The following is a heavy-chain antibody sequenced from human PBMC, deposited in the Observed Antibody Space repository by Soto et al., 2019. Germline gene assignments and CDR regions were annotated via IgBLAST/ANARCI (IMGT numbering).Heavy chain of an antibody. J-gene: IGHJ4*02. CDR3: ARSPEATVTAFDY. Sequence: QVQLQESGPGLVKPSQTLSLTCTVSGGSISSGGYYWSWIRQHPGKGLEWIGYIYYSGSTYYNPALKSRVIISVDTSKNQCSLKLSSVTAEDTAVYYGARSPEATVTAFDYWGQGTLVTVSS. CDR2: IYYSGST. CDR1: GGSISSGGYY. V-gene: IGHV4-31*03. D-gene: IGHD4-17*01.